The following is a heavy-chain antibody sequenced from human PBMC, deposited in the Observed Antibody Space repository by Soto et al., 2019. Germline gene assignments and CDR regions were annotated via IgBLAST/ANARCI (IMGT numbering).Heavy chain of an antibody. CDR1: GFTFSSYA. J-gene: IGHJ3*02. D-gene: IGHD3-10*01. CDR3: ASLYYYGSGSYYTDAFDI. Sequence: PGGSLRLSCAASGFTFSSYAMHWVRQAPGKGLEWVAVISYDGSNKYYADSVKGRFTISRDNSKNTLYLQMNSLRAEDTAVYYCASLYYYGSGSYYTDAFDIWGQGTMVTVSS. CDR2: ISYDGSNK. V-gene: IGHV3-30-3*01.